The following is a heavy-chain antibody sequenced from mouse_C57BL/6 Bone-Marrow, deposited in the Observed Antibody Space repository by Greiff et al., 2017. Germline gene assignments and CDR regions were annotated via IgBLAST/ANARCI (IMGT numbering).Heavy chain of an antibody. CDR2: IDPEDGET. D-gene: IGHD1-1*01. J-gene: IGHJ2*01. V-gene: IGHV14-2*01. Sequence: EVQGVESGAELVKPGASVKLSCTASGFNIKDYYMHWVQQRTDQGLEWIGRIDPEDGETKYAPKFQGKATIPTDKSSNTAYLQLSSLTSEDTAVYYCARWTIPTDYFDYWGQGTTLTVSS. CDR3: ARWTIPTDYFDY. CDR1: GFNIKDYY.